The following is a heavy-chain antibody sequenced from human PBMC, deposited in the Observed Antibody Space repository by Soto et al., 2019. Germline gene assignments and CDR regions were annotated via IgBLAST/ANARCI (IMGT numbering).Heavy chain of an antibody. CDR2: INPNSGGT. D-gene: IGHD4-17*01. V-gene: IGHV1-2*02. J-gene: IGHJ6*02. Sequence: ASVKVSCKASGYTFTGYYMHWVRQAPGQGLEWMGWINPNSGGTNYAQKFQGRVTMTRDTSISTAYMELSRLRSDDTAVYYCARIGDNDYGDYRHYYYYGMDVWGQGTTVTVSS. CDR1: GYTFTGYY. CDR3: ARIGDNDYGDYRHYYYYGMDV.